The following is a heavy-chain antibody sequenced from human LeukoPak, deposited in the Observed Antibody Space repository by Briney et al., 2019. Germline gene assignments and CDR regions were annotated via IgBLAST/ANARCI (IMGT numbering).Heavy chain of an antibody. CDR3: ASSLTVSSYYFDY. Sequence: SQTLSLTCTVSGGSISSGGYYWSWIRQHPGKGLEWIGYIYYSGSTYYNPSLKSRVTISVDTSKNQFPLKLSSVTAADTAVYYCASSLTVSSYYFDYWGQGTLVTVSS. J-gene: IGHJ4*02. CDR2: IYYSGST. V-gene: IGHV4-31*03. CDR1: GGSISSGGYY. D-gene: IGHD4-17*01.